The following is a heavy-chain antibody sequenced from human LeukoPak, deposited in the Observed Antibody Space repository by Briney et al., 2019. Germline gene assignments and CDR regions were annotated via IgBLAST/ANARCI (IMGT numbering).Heavy chain of an antibody. V-gene: IGHV3-30-3*01. J-gene: IGHJ4*02. Sequence: PGGSLRLSCAASGFTFSSYAMHWVRQAPGKGLEWVALISYDGTDKFYTDSVEGRFTISRDNSKNTLYLQMNSLRAEDTAVYYCANLGPDYGDYEWDYWGQGTLVTVSS. CDR3: ANLGPDYGDYEWDY. CDR2: ISYDGTDK. D-gene: IGHD4-17*01. CDR1: GFTFSSYA.